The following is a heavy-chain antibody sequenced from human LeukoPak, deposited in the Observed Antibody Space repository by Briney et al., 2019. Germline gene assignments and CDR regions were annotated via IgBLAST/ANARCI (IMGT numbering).Heavy chain of an antibody. Sequence: GGSLRVYCAASGFTFSSYGMHWVRQAPGKGLEWVAFIRYDGSNKYYADSVKGRFTISRDNSKNTLYLQMNSLRAEDTAVYYCAKDDLDRDSCWACLDYWGQGTLVTVSS. V-gene: IGHV3-30*02. D-gene: IGHD3-10*02. CDR1: GFTFSSYG. J-gene: IGHJ4*02. CDR3: AKDDLDRDSCWACLDY. CDR2: IRYDGSNK.